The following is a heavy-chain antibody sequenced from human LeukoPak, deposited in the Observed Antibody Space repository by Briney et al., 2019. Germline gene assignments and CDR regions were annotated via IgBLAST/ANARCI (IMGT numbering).Heavy chain of an antibody. CDR3: AKDLVGVGATMNMDY. D-gene: IGHD1-26*01. J-gene: IGHJ4*02. Sequence: GGSLRLSCAVSGFTFSGFWMSWSRQAPGKGLEWVASINSDGSEGYYADVVKGRFTISRDNSKNTLYLQMNSLRAEDTAVYYCAKDLVGVGATMNMDYWGQGTLVTVSS. CDR2: INSDGSEG. V-gene: IGHV3-7*03. CDR1: GFTFSGFW.